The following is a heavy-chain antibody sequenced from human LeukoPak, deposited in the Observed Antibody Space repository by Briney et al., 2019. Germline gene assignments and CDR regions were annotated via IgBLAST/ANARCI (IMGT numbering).Heavy chain of an antibody. CDR1: GDSISSHY. CDR2: IYASGST. Sequence: SETLSLTCNVSGDSISSHYWSWIRQPAGKGLEWIGRIYASGSTDYNLSLKSRVTMSVDTSKNQFSLKLTSVTAADTAVYYCAREAPTMTRGIDCWGQGTLVTVSS. J-gene: IGHJ4*02. D-gene: IGHD4-17*01. V-gene: IGHV4-4*07. CDR3: AREAPTMTRGIDC.